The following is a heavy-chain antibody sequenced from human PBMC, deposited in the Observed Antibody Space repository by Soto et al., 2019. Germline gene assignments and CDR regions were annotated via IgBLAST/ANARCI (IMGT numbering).Heavy chain of an antibody. Sequence: EVQLVESGGGLVKPGGSLRLSCAASGFTFSSYSMNWVRQAPGKGLEWVSSISSSSSYIYYADSVKGRFTISRDNAKNSLYLQMNSLRAEDTAVYYCASDPAAVWSGSNDCWGQGTLVTVSS. CDR1: GFTFSSYS. CDR3: ASDPAAVWSGSNDC. J-gene: IGHJ4*02. V-gene: IGHV3-21*01. D-gene: IGHD3-3*01. CDR2: ISSSSSYI.